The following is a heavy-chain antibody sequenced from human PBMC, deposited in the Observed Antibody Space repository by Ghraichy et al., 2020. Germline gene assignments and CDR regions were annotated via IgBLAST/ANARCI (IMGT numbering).Heavy chain of an antibody. CDR2: IYYSGST. CDR1: GGSISSSSYY. CDR3: ASEQWLVQIDY. V-gene: IGHV4-39*01. Sequence: SETLSLTCTVSGGSISSSSYYWGWIRQPPGKGLEWIGSIYYSGSTYYNPSLKSRVTISVDTSKNQFSLKLSSVTAADTAVYYCASEQWLVQIDYWGQGTLVTISS. J-gene: IGHJ4*02. D-gene: IGHD6-19*01.